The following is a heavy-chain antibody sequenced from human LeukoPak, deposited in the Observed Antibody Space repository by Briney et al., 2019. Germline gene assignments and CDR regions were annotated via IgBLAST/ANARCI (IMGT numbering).Heavy chain of an antibody. V-gene: IGHV3-23*01. CDR2: ISGSGGNT. CDR3: AKDQGY. Sequence: GGSLRLSCAASGFTFSTYTMTWVRQARGKGLEWVSGISGSGGNTYYADSVKGRFTISRDNSKNTLYMQMNSLRADDTAVYYCAKDQGYWGRGTLVTVSS. CDR1: GFTFSTYT. J-gene: IGHJ4*02.